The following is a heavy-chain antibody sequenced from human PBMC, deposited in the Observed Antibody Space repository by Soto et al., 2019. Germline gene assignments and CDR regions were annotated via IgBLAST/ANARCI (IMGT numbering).Heavy chain of an antibody. J-gene: IGHJ4*02. CDR3: ARLSTRTGCYDY. Sequence: ASVKVSCKASGYTLTSYAMHWVRQAPGQRLEWMGWINAGNGNTKYSQKFQGRVTITRDTSASTAYMELSSLRSEDTAVYYCARLSTRTGCYDYWGQGTLVTVSS. D-gene: IGHD2-2*01. CDR2: INAGNGNT. CDR1: GYTLTSYA. V-gene: IGHV1-3*01.